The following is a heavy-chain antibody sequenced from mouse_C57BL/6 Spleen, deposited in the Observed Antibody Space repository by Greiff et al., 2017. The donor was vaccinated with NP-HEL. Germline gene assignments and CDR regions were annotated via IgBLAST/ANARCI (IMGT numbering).Heavy chain of an antibody. CDR3: ARGGYYGSSYLFDY. J-gene: IGHJ2*01. D-gene: IGHD1-1*01. CDR1: GFTFSDYY. Sequence: EVKLMESGGGLVQPGGSLKLSCAASGFTFSDYYMYWVRQTPEKRLEWVAYISNGGGSTYYPDSVKGRFTISRDNAKNTLYLQMSRLKSEDTAMYYCARGGYYGSSYLFDYWGQGTTLTVSS. V-gene: IGHV5-12*01. CDR2: ISNGGGST.